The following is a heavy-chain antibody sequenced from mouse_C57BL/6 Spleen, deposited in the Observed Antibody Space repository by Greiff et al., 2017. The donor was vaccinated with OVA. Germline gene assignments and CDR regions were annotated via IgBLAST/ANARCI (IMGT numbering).Heavy chain of an antibody. CDR2: IRHKANGYTT. CDR3: ARSTVVPYYFDY. Sequence: EVHLVESGGGLVQPGGSLSLSCAASGFTFTDYYMSWVRQPPGKALEWLGFIRHKANGYTTEYSASVKGRFTISRDNSQSILYLQMNALRAEDSATYYCARSTVVPYYFDYWGQGTTLTVSS. CDR1: GFTFTDYY. D-gene: IGHD1-1*01. V-gene: IGHV7-3*01. J-gene: IGHJ2*01.